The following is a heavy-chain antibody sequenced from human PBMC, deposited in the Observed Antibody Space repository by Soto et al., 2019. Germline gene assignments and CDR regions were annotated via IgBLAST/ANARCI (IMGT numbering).Heavy chain of an antibody. CDR3: ARLVYDTRLNYLYLDS. J-gene: IGHJ4*02. CDR1: GVSISRGDW. Sequence: QVLLHESGPGLVKPSGTLSLTCTVSGVSISRGDWWSWVRQAPGKKLQWIGEIHHSAGTSSHPSLRSRVPLSVDTSKNQFSLNLKSVTAADTGVYYCARLVYDTRLNYLYLDSWGQGLLVTLSS. D-gene: IGHD3-22*01. V-gene: IGHV4-4*02. CDR2: IHHSAGT.